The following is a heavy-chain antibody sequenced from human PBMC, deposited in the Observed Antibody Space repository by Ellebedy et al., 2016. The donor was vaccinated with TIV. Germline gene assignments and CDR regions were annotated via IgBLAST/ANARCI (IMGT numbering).Heavy chain of an antibody. Sequence: GESLKISCAASGFTFSSFAMTWVRQAPGKGLEWVSTISHTGSRTYYANSVEGRFIISRDNSKRTVYLKMNSLRVEDTAVYYCAKGRGGGSDSSAPRYYFDSWGLGTLVTVSS. V-gene: IGHV3-23*01. CDR3: AKGRGGGSDSSAPRYYFDS. J-gene: IGHJ4*02. CDR2: ISHTGSRT. D-gene: IGHD6-19*01. CDR1: GFTFSSFA.